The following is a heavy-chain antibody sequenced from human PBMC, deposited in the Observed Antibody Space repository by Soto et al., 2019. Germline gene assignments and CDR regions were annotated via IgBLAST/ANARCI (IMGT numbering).Heavy chain of an antibody. CDR1: GGSISSGDYY. CDR2: IYYSGGT. Sequence: SETLSLTCTVSGGSISSGDYYWSWIRQPPGKGLEWIGYIYYSGGTYYNPSLKSRVTISVDTSKNQFSLKLTSVTAADTAVYYCARYQKGPFDYWDQGTLVTVSS. D-gene: IGHD2-2*01. CDR3: ARYQKGPFDY. V-gene: IGHV4-30-4*01. J-gene: IGHJ4*02.